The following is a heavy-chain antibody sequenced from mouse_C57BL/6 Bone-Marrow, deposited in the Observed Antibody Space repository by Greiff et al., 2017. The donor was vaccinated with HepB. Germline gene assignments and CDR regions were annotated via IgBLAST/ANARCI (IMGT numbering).Heavy chain of an antibody. D-gene: IGHD2-3*01. CDR3: ASDGYYGDYYYAMDY. CDR2: IWSGGST. J-gene: IGHJ4*01. CDR1: GFSLTSYG. Sequence: VQLQESGPGLVQPSQSLSITCTVSGFSLTSYGVHWVRQSPGKGLEWLGVIWSGGSTDYNAAFISRLSISKDNSKSQVFFKMNSLQADDTAIYYCASDGYYGDYYYAMDYWGQGTSVTVSS. V-gene: IGHV2-2*01.